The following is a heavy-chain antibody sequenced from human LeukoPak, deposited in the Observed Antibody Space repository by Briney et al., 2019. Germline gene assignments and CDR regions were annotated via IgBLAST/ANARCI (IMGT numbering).Heavy chain of an antibody. J-gene: IGHJ4*02. V-gene: IGHV4-59*01. Sequence: SETLSLTCTVSGGSISSYYWSWIRQPPGKGLEWIGYIYYSGSTNYNPSLKSRVTISVDTSKNQFSLKLSSVTAADTAVYYCARVPVPSYYYDSSGYLPYYYFDYWGQGTLVTVSS. CDR3: ARVPVPSYYYDSSGYLPYYYFDY. CDR1: GGSISSYY. CDR2: IYYSGST. D-gene: IGHD3-22*01.